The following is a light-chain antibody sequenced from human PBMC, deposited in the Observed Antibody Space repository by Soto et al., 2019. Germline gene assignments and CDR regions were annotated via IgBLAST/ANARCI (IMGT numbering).Light chain of an antibody. CDR2: DAS. CDR1: QSVSRN. Sequence: EVVMTQSPATLSVSPGERATLSCRASQSVSRNLAWYQQRPGRAPRLLIYDASTRATNIPTRFSGSGSGTEFTLTISSLQSEDFAFYYCQQYNHWPLYTFGQGPKLEIK. J-gene: IGKJ2*01. V-gene: IGKV3-15*01. CDR3: QQYNHWPLYT.